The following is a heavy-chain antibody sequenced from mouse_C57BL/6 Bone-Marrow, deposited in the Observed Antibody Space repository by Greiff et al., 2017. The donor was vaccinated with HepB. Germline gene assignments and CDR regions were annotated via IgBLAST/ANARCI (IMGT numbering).Heavy chain of an antibody. D-gene: IGHD1-1*02. CDR1: GFTFSSYG. CDR2: ISSGGSYT. J-gene: IGHJ3*01. CDR3: ARLLWSFAY. Sequence: EVKLVESGGDLVKPGGSLKLSCAASGFTFSSYGMSWVRQTPDKRLEWVATISSGGSYTYYPDSVKGRITISRDNAKNTLYLQMSSLKSEDTAMYYCARLLWSFAYWGQGTLVTVSA. V-gene: IGHV5-6*01.